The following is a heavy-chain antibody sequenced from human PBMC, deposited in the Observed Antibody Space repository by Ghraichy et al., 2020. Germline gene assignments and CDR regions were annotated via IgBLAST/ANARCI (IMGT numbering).Heavy chain of an antibody. J-gene: IGHJ3*02. CDR2: IYYSGST. D-gene: IGHD3-22*01. V-gene: IGHV4-59*01. CDR3: ARDRAHYYDSSAPHDAFDI. Sequence: SETLSLTCTVSGGSISSYYWSWIRQPPGKGLEWIGYIYYSGSTNYNPSLKSRVTISVDTSKNQFSLKLSPVTAADTAVYYCARDRAHYYDSSAPHDAFDIWGQGTMVTVSS. CDR1: GGSISSYY.